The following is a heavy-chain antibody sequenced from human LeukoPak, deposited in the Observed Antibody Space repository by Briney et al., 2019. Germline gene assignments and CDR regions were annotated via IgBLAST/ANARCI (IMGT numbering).Heavy chain of an antibody. D-gene: IGHD6-19*01. Sequence: GGSLRLSCAASGFNFNIYSMNWVRQAPGKGLEWISYITGSSATIYCGDSVKGRFTISRDNAKNSLYMEMNSLRAEDTAMYYCARGLQWGFDWWGQGTLVTVSS. CDR3: ARGLQWGFDW. CDR2: ITGSSATI. CDR1: GFNFNIYS. J-gene: IGHJ4*02. V-gene: IGHV3-48*01.